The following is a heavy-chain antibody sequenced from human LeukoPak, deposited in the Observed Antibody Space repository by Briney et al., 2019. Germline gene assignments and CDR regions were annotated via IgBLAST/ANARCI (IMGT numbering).Heavy chain of an antibody. CDR3: ARDEYSYGGRTHPYSFDY. CDR2: INHSGST. D-gene: IGHD5-18*01. V-gene: IGHV4-34*01. Sequence: SETLSLTCAVYGGSFSGYYWSWIRQPPGKGLEWIGEINHSGSTNYNPSLKSRVTISVDTSKNQFSLKLSSVTAADTAVYYCARDEYSYGGRTHPYSFDYWGQGTLVTVSS. J-gene: IGHJ4*02. CDR1: GGSFSGYY.